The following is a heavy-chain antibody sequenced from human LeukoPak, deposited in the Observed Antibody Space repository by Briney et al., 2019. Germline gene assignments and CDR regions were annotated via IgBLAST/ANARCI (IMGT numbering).Heavy chain of an antibody. Sequence: GGSLRLSCAASGFTFSDYAMHWVRRAPGKGLEWGAVLSYGGTNKYYAASVKGRFTISRDNSKNTMFLQMNSLRAEDTAVYHCARDRSGYANDAFDFWGQGTMVTVSS. D-gene: IGHD3-3*01. V-gene: IGHV3-30-3*01. CDR3: ARDRSGYANDAFDF. CDR2: LSYGGTNK. CDR1: GFTFSDYA. J-gene: IGHJ3*01.